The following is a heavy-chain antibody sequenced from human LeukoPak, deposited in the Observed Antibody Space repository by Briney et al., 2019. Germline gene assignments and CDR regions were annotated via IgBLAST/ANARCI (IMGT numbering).Heavy chain of an antibody. Sequence: GGSLRLSCAASGFIVSGDFMSWVRQAPGKGLEWVSYISSSSSTIYYADSVKGRFTISRDNAKNSLYLQMNSLRAEDTAVYYCARGAYYYEDWGQGTLVTVSS. J-gene: IGHJ4*02. D-gene: IGHD3-22*01. V-gene: IGHV3-48*01. CDR2: ISSSSSTI. CDR3: ARGAYYYED. CDR1: GFIVSGDF.